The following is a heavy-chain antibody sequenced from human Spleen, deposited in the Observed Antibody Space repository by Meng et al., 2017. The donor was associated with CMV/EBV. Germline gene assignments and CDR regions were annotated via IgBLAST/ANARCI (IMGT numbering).Heavy chain of an antibody. CDR2: IYYSGST. CDR1: GGSIINYY. Sequence: SETLSLTCTVSGGSIINYYWSWIRQPPGKGLEWIGYIYYSGSTNYNPSLKSRVSMSVDTSKNQFSLKLSSVTAADTAVYYCASGAAAVRYNYYYYAMDVWGQGTTVTVSS. D-gene: IGHD2-2*01. V-gene: IGHV4-59*01. J-gene: IGHJ6*02. CDR3: ASGAAAVRYNYYYYAMDV.